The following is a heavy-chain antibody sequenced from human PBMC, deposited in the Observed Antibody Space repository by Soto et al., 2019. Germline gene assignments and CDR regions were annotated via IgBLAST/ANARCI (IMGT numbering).Heavy chain of an antibody. CDR3: ARDEHYYDSSGYLGY. V-gene: IGHV1-46*01. D-gene: IGHD3-22*01. CDR2: INPSGGST. Sequence: GASVKVSCKASGYTFTSYYMHWVRQAPGQGLEWMGIINPSGGSTSYAQKFQGRVTMTGDTSTSTVYMELSSLRSEDTAVYYCARDEHYYDSSGYLGYWGQGTLVTVSS. CDR1: GYTFTSYY. J-gene: IGHJ4*02.